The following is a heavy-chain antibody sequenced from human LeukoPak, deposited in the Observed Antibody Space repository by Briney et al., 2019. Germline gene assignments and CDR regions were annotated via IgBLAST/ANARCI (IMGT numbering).Heavy chain of an antibody. CDR1: GFTFSSYG. D-gene: IGHD3-10*01. CDR3: ARVEAVYYYGSASPYSPY. J-gene: IGHJ4*02. V-gene: IGHV3-30*03. Sequence: GVSLRLSCAASGFTFSSYGMHWVRQAPGKGLEWVAVISYDGSNKYYADSVKGRFTISRDNSKNTLYLQMNSLRPEDTAVYYCARVEAVYYYGSASPYSPYWGQGTLVTVSS. CDR2: ISYDGSNK.